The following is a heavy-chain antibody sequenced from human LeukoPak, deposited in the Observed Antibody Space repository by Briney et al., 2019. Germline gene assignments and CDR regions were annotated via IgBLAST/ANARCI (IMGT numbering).Heavy chain of an antibody. J-gene: IGHJ5*02. CDR1: GFTFSSCA. V-gene: IGHV3-64*01. D-gene: IGHD6-13*01. CDR2: ISSNGGST. Sequence: GGSLRLSCAASGFTFSSCAMHWVRQAPGKGLEYVSAISSNGGSTYYANSVKGGFTISRDNSKNTLYLQMGSLRAEDMAVYYCARDSSLAAAGTWWFDPWGQGTLVTVSS. CDR3: ARDSSLAAAGTWWFDP.